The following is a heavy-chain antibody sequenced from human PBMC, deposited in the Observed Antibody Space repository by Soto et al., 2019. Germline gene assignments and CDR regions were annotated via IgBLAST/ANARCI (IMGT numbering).Heavy chain of an antibody. D-gene: IGHD6-19*01. CDR1: GGSVGSNSYS. Sequence: SETLPVTCTVSGGSVGSNSYSWGWIRQSPGKGLEWIGIIYSTENTYYHPSLLSRVTISADTSMNEFSLRLSSVTAADTAVYYCARVRWTVAGPGYFDPWGQGTLVTVSS. CDR3: ARVRWTVAGPGYFDP. V-gene: IGHV4-39*01. CDR2: IYSTENT. J-gene: IGHJ5*02.